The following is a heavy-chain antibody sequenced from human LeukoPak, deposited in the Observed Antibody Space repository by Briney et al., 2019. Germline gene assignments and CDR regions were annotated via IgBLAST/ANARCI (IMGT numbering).Heavy chain of an antibody. CDR2: ISGSGDIT. J-gene: IGHJ6*04. CDR3: AREGIWEVRFLEWPTNPLLDV. Sequence: GGSLRLSCAASGFTFNRYAMSWVRQAPGKGLEWVSGISGSGDITYYADSVKGRFTISRDNAKNSLYLQMNSLRAEDTAVYYCAREGIWEVRFLEWPTNPLLDVWGKGTTVTVSS. CDR1: GFTFNRYA. V-gene: IGHV3-23*01. D-gene: IGHD3-3*01.